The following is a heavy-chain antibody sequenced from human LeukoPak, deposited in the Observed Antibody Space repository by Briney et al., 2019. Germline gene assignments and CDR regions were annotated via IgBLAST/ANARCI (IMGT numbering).Heavy chain of an antibody. CDR1: GGSISSYY. V-gene: IGHV4-59*01. CDR2: IYYSGST. Sequence: SETLSLTCTVSGGSISSYYWSWIRQPPGKGLEWIGYIYYSGSTNYNPSLKSRVTISVDTSKNQFSLKLSSVTAADTAVYYCARGRKQLVWDYWGRGTLVTVSS. J-gene: IGHJ4*02. D-gene: IGHD6-13*01. CDR3: ARGRKQLVWDY.